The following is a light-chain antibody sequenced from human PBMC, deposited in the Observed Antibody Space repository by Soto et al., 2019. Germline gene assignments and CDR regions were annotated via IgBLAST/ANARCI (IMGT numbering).Light chain of an antibody. CDR2: GAS. V-gene: IGKV3-20*01. J-gene: IGKJ2*01. CDR1: QSVSSSS. Sequence: EIVLTQSPGTLSLSPGERATLSCRASQSVSSSSLAWYQQKPGQAPRLLIYGASSRATGIPDRFSGSGSGTDFTLTISRLEPEDFAVFYCQQYGSSPYTFGQGTKLESK. CDR3: QQYGSSPYT.